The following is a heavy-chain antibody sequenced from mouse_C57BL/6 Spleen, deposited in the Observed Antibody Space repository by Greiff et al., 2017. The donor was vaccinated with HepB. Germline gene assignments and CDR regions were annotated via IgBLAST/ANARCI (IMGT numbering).Heavy chain of an antibody. CDR1: GFSLTSYG. CDR3: ANNWEYYGSRNFYYYAMDY. D-gene: IGHD1-1*01. V-gene: IGHV2-5*01. CDR2: IWRGGST. Sequence: QVQLKESGPGLVQPSQSLSITCTVSGFSLTSYGVHWVRQSPGKGLEWLGVIWRGGSTDYNAAFMSRLSITKDNSKSQVFFKMNSLQADDTAIYYCANNWEYYGSRNFYYYAMDYWGQGTSVTVSS. J-gene: IGHJ4*01.